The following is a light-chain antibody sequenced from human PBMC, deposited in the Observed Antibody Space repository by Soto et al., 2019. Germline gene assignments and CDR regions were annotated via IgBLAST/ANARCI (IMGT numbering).Light chain of an antibody. CDR2: EVS. J-gene: IGLJ1*01. CDR1: SSDVGGYNY. V-gene: IGLV2-14*01. Sequence: QSALTQPASVSGSPGQSITISCTGTSSDVGGYNYVSWYQQHPGKAPKFMINEVSNRPSGVSNRFSGSKSGNTASLTISGLQAEDEADYYCSSYTSSSTQVFGAGTKLTVL. CDR3: SSYTSSSTQV.